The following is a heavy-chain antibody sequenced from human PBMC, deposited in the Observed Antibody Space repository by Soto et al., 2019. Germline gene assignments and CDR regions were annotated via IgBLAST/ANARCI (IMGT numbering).Heavy chain of an antibody. J-gene: IGHJ4*02. Sequence: QVQLQESGPGLVKPSQTLSLTCTVSGGSISSGGYYWSWIREHPGKGLEWIGYIYYSGRTYCNPSLKGRVTISVDTSKNQFSLKLSSVTAADTAVYYCARFSGLVVKRAIFDYWGQGTLVTVSS. D-gene: IGHD2-15*01. CDR2: IYYSGRT. CDR3: ARFSGLVVKRAIFDY. V-gene: IGHV4-31*03. CDR1: GGSISSGGYY.